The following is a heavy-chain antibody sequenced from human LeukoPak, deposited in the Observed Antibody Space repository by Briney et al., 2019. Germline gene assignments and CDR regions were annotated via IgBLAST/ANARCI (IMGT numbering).Heavy chain of an antibody. D-gene: IGHD4-11*01. CDR2: VSYDGRNK. V-gene: IGHV3-30*18. CDR1: GFTFRSHG. J-gene: IGHJ6*02. Sequence: PGGSLRLSCAASGFTFRSHGMHWVRQAPGKGLEWVAVVSYDGRNKYYADSVKGRFTISRDNSKNTLYMQMNSLRAEDTAVYYCAKDYGYYSSYYYGMDVWGQGTTVTVSS. CDR3: AKDYGYYSSYYYGMDV.